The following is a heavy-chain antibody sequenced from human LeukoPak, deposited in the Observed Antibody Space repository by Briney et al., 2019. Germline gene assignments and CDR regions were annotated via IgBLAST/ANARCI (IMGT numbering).Heavy chain of an antibody. CDR3: AKKEGSGYYYYYYGMDV. Sequence: AGGSLRLSCAASGFTFSSYAMSWVRQAPGKGLEWVSAISGSGGSTYYADSVKGRFTISRDNSKNTLYLQMNSLRAEDTAVYYCAKKEGSGYYYYYYGMDVWGQGTTVTVSS. D-gene: IGHD3-3*01. CDR2: ISGSGGST. J-gene: IGHJ6*02. CDR1: GFTFSSYA. V-gene: IGHV3-23*01.